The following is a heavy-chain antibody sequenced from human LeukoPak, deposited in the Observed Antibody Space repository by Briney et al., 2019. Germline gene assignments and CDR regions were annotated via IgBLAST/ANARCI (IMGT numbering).Heavy chain of an antibody. D-gene: IGHD5-18*01. Sequence: GGSLRLSCAASGLTFSSYAMSWVRQAPGKGLEWVSAISGSGGSTYYADSVKGRFAISRDNSKNTLYLQMNSLRAEDTAVYYCAKDSEGGYSYGNDVFDIGGKGKMVTVFS. CDR3: AKDSEGGYSYGNDVFDI. CDR2: ISGSGGST. V-gene: IGHV3-23*01. J-gene: IGHJ3*02. CDR1: GLTFSSYA.